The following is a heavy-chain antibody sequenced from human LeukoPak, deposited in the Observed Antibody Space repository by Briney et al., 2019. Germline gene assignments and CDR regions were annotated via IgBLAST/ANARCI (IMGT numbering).Heavy chain of an antibody. D-gene: IGHD6-13*01. Sequence: SVKVSCKASGYTFTGYYMHWVRQAPGQGLERMGRIIPILGIANYAQKFQGRVTITADKSTSTAYMELSSLRSEDTAVYYCARAHAGNYYYYYGMDVWGQGTTVTVSS. CDR1: GYTFTGYY. CDR3: ARAHAGNYYYYYGMDV. J-gene: IGHJ6*02. CDR2: IIPILGIA. V-gene: IGHV1-69*04.